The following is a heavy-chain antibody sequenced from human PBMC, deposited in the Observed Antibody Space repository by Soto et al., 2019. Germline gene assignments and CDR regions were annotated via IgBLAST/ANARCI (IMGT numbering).Heavy chain of an antibody. CDR2: IFYSGST. D-gene: IGHD2-21*02. Sequence: PSETLSLTCNVSGGSISTSRSYWAWIRQPPGKGLEWLANIFYSGSTYYNPSLASRVTVSVDTSKNEFSLKLRSVTAADTAVYYCARQPTTGDTDFYFLSWRQGLLVTVSP. CDR3: ARQPTTGDTDFYFLS. J-gene: IGHJ5*02. V-gene: IGHV4-39*01. CDR1: GGSISTSRSY.